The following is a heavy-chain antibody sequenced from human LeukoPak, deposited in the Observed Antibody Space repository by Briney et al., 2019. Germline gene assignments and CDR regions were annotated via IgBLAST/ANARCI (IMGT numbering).Heavy chain of an antibody. Sequence: SQTLSLTCAISGDSVSSNNGAWNWIRQSPSRGLEWLGRTYYRSKWYDDYAESMKGRITISPDTSKNQFSLHVYAVTPEDTAVYYCARDVGTSGWHTFDYWGQGTLITVSS. CDR3: ARDVGTSGWHTFDY. CDR1: GDSVSSNNGA. CDR2: TYYRSKWYD. V-gene: IGHV6-1*01. D-gene: IGHD6-19*01. J-gene: IGHJ4*02.